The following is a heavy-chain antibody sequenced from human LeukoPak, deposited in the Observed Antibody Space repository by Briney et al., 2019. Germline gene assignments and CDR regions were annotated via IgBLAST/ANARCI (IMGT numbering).Heavy chain of an antibody. V-gene: IGHV4-59*01. CDR1: GGSISSYY. D-gene: IGHD3-22*01. CDR3: ARVYDSSGSNFDY. Sequence: SETLSLTCTVSGGSISSYYWSLIRQPPGKGLEWIGYIYYSGSTNYNPSLKSRVTISVDTSKNQFSLKLSSVTAADTAVYYCARVYDSSGSNFDYWGQGTLVTVSS. J-gene: IGHJ4*02. CDR2: IYYSGST.